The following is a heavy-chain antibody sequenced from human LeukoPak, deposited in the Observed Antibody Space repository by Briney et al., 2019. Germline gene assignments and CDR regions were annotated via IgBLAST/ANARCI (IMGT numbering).Heavy chain of an antibody. D-gene: IGHD2-2*01. J-gene: IGHJ6*04. CDR3: AREYCSSTSCPYYYYYYGMDV. CDR1: GYTFTSYA. V-gene: IGHV1-3*01. Sequence: GASVKVSCKASGYTFTSYAMHWVRQAPGQRLEWMGWINAGNGNTKYSQKFQGRVTITRDTSASTAYMELSSLRSEDAAVYYCAREYCSSTSCPYYYYYYGMDVWGKGTKVTVSS. CDR2: INAGNGNT.